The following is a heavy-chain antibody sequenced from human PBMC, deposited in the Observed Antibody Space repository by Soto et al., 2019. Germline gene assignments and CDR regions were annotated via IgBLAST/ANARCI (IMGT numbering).Heavy chain of an antibody. CDR3: ATPACAATWCSPSHNLDH. J-gene: IGHJ4*02. CDR2: INPLSGIS. CDR1: GGTFVRHV. Sequence: VQLVQSGAEVKKPESSVKVSCKTSGGTFVRHVISWVRQAPGQGPEWMGKINPLSGISNYAQKFQDRVTFTADTYSSTAYMELRSLRSDDTAVYYCATPACAATWCSPSHNLDHWGQGTLVTVSS. D-gene: IGHD2-2*01. V-gene: IGHV1-69*09.